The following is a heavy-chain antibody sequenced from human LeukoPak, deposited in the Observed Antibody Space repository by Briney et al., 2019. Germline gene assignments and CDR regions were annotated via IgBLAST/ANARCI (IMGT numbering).Heavy chain of an antibody. V-gene: IGHV4-59*12. CDR3: ARSNLIVVVTAIPNWFDP. D-gene: IGHD2-21*02. CDR1: GGSITSYY. Sequence: SETLSLTCTVSGGSITSYYWSWFRQLPGKGLEFIGYIFYTGSTNYNPSLKSRVTISVDTSKNQFSLKLSSVTAADTAVYYCARSNLIVVVTAIPNWFDPWGQGTLVTVSS. J-gene: IGHJ5*02. CDR2: IFYTGST.